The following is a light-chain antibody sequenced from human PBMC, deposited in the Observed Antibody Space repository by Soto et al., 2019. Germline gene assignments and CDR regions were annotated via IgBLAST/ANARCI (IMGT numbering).Light chain of an antibody. V-gene: IGKV1-27*01. CDR3: QKYDSAPWT. CDR2: AAT. CDR1: QAINNY. J-gene: IGKJ1*01. Sequence: DIQMTQSPSSLSASVGDRINISCRASQAINNYLAWYQQKPGKVPKLLIYAATTLRSGVPSRFSGSGSGTDFTLTNSSLQTEDVGSYFCQKYDSAPWTFGQGTKVEIK.